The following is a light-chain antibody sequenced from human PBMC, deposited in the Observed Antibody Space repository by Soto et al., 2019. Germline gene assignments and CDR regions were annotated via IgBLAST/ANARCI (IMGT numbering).Light chain of an antibody. CDR2: GAS. CDR1: QSVRSN. Sequence: EIVLTQSPGTLSLSPGERATLSCRVSQSVRSNLAWYQQKPGQAPRLLMYGASTRADGVPDRFTGSGSGTEFTLTISSLQSEDFAVYYCQQYHIWPPWTSGQGTKVDIK. V-gene: IGKV3-15*01. J-gene: IGKJ1*01. CDR3: QQYHIWPPWT.